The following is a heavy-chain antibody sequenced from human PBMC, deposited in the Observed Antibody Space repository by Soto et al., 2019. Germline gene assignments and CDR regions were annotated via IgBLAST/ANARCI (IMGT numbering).Heavy chain of an antibody. D-gene: IGHD6-19*01. CDR2: TSSSDSTI. V-gene: IGHV3-48*03. CDR1: EFTFSSYE. J-gene: IGHJ4*02. CDR3: ARQNGSGWEGLFDY. Sequence: EVQLVESGGGLGQPGGSLRLSCAASEFTFSSYEVNWVRQAPGKGLEWVSYTSSSDSTIYYADSVKGRFTISRDNAKNSLYLQMNSLRAEDTAVYYCARQNGSGWEGLFDYWGQGTLVTVSS.